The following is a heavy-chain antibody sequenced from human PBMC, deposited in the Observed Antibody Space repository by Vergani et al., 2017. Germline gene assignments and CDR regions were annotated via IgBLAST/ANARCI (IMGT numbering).Heavy chain of an antibody. CDR1: GFTFSSYG. V-gene: IGHV3-30*02. CDR2: IRYDGSNK. Sequence: QVQLVESGGGVVQPGGSLRLSCAASGFTFSSYGMHWVRQAPGKGLEWVAFIRYDGSNKYYADSVKGRFTISRDNSKNTLYLQMNSLRAEDMAVYYCAKGDRRYCSSTSCEIFDYWGQGTLVTVSS. D-gene: IGHD2-2*01. J-gene: IGHJ4*02. CDR3: AKGDRRYCSSTSCEIFDY.